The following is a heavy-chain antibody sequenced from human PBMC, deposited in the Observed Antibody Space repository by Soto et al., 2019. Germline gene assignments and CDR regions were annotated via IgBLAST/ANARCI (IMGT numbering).Heavy chain of an antibody. J-gene: IGHJ4*02. CDR2: LSYDGSKK. CDR1: GFTLSNYG. Sequence: QVQLVESGGGVVQPGRSLRLSCAASGFTLSNYGMHWVRQAPGKGLEWVATLSYDGSKKDYADSVKGRFTISRDISKNALYLQLNNLRVEDTAVYYCARLHYESSGYFHYWGQGTLVTVSS. CDR3: ARLHYESSGYFHY. D-gene: IGHD3-22*01. V-gene: IGHV3-30-3*01.